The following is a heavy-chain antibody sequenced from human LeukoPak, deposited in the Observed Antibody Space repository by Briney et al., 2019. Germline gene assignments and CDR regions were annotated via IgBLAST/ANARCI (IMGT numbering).Heavy chain of an antibody. CDR3: AREYSSGWYLFDY. V-gene: IGHV4-61*01. CDR2: IFYSRGT. CDR1: GASVSSDTSY. Sequence: PSETLSLTCSVSGASVSSDTSYWSWLRQPPGKGLEWIGYIFYSRGTNYNPSLKSRVTMSIDTSKNQFSLKLSSVTAADTAVYYCAREYSSGWYLFDYWGQGTLVTVSS. J-gene: IGHJ4*02. D-gene: IGHD6-19*01.